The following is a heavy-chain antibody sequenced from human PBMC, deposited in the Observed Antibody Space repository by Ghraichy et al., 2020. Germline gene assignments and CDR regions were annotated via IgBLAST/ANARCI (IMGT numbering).Heavy chain of an antibody. V-gene: IGHV3-30*18. Sequence: LSLTCAASGFTFSSYGMHWVRQAPGKGLEWVAVISYDGSNKYYADSVKGRFTISRDNSKNTLYLQMNSLRAEDTAVYYCAKFGASGYWGQGTLVTVSS. J-gene: IGHJ4*02. CDR1: GFTFSSYG. CDR2: ISYDGSNK. CDR3: AKFGASGY. D-gene: IGHD3-10*01.